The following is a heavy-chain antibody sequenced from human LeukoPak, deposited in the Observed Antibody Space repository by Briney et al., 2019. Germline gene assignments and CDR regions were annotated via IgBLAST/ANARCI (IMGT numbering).Heavy chain of an antibody. J-gene: IGHJ4*02. D-gene: IGHD3-3*01. CDR2: ISGSRSYI. CDR3: ARGHLNIDFWSGYRHFDY. V-gene: IGHV3-21*01. Sequence: GGSLRLSCAASGFTFSSYGMHWVRQAPGKGLEWVSSISGSRSYIYYADSVKGRFTISRDNAKNSLYLQMNSLRAEDTAVYYCARGHLNIDFWSGYRHFDYWGQGTLVTVSS. CDR1: GFTFSSYG.